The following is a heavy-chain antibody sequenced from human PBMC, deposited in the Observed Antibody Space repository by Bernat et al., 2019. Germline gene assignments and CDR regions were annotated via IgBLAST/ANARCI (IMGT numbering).Heavy chain of an antibody. CDR3: ARRRGSASLDY. V-gene: IGHV3-7*03. D-gene: IGHD6-19*01. J-gene: IGHJ4*02. CDR2: IKEDGSDK. CDR1: GFTFRGYW. Sequence: EVQLVESGGGLVQPGGSLRLSCSASGFTFRGYWMTWVRQAPGKGLECVANIKEDGSDKYDVDSVKGRFTISRDNAQNSLYLQLNSLRVEDTAVYYCARRRGSASLDYWGQGTLITVSS.